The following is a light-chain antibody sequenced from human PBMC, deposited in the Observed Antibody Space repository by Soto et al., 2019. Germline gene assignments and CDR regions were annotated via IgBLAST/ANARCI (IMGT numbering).Light chain of an antibody. CDR3: AAWDDGLNGWL. Sequence: QSVLTQPPSAYGTPGPRVTISCSGSNSNVGNNTVNWYQQFPGTSPRLLIEANNQRASGVPDRFSGSKSANSASLAISGLKSEDEADYYCAAWDDGLNGWLFGGGTKVTVL. CDR2: ANN. CDR1: NSNVGNNT. J-gene: IGLJ3*02. V-gene: IGLV1-44*01.